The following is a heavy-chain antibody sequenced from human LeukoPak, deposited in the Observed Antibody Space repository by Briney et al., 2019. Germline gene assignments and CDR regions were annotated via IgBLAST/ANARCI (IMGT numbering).Heavy chain of an antibody. V-gene: IGHV3-7*04. CDR3: VREGDGFFDY. CDR2: TKQDGSEK. CDR1: GFTFSSYW. J-gene: IGHJ4*02. D-gene: IGHD5-24*01. Sequence: KTGVSLRLSCAASGFTFSSYWMSWVRQAPGKGLEWVANTKQDGSEKYHVDSVKGRFTISKDNAKNSLYLQMNSLRAEDTAIYYCVREGDGFFDYWGQGTLVTVSS.